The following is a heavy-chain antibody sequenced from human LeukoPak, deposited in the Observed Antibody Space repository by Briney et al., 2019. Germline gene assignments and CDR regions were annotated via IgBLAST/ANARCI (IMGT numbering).Heavy chain of an antibody. CDR1: GGSISSSSYY. D-gene: IGHD5-18*01. CDR3: ARLDTYNYYYGMDV. V-gene: IGHV4-39*01. CDR2: IYYSGST. Sequence: PSETLSPTCTVSGGSISSSSYYWGWIRQPPGKGLEWIGNIYYSGSTYYNSSLKSRVTISVDTSKNQFSLKLSSVTAADTAVYYCARLDTYNYYYGMDVWGQGTTVTVSS. J-gene: IGHJ6*02.